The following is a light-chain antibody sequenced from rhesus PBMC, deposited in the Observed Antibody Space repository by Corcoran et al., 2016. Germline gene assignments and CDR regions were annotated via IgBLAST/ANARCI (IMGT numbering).Light chain of an antibody. J-gene: IGKJ2*01. Sequence: DIQMTQSPSSLSASVGDTVTITCRASQGISNYVAWYQQKPGKAPQPLFYAASSLEFGVPSRFSGSGSGTDFTLTISRLQPEHFAAYYCLQGYSIPYRFVQGTKVEI. CDR2: AAS. CDR3: LQGYSIPYR. V-gene: IGKV1S13*01. CDR1: QGISNY.